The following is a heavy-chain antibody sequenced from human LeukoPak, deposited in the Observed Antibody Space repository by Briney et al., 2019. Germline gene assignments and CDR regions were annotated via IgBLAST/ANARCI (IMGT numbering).Heavy chain of an antibody. CDR3: ARDVGSNNCEN. CDR1: GYTFTVYD. J-gene: IGHJ4*02. D-gene: IGHD2-2*01. Sequence: ASVKVSCKASGYTFTVYDIHWVRQAPGQGLEWMGRINPNSGGTKYAQKFQGRVTMTRDTSITTAYMELSRLRSDDTAVYYCARDVGSNNCENWGQGTLATVSS. V-gene: IGHV1-2*06. CDR2: INPNSGGT.